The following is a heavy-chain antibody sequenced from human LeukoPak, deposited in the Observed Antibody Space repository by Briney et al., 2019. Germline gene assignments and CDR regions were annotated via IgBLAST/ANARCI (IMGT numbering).Heavy chain of an antibody. Sequence: GGSLGLSCAASGFSFSSFSMSWVRQAPGKGLEWVADIKQDGSEKYFLDSVKGRFTISRDHAKKSLYLQMNSLRVEDTAVYYCARDMRPEVPASSGYYYGMDVWGQGTTVTVSS. CDR1: GFSFSSFS. V-gene: IGHV3-7*01. CDR2: IKQDGSEK. J-gene: IGHJ6*01. D-gene: IGHD1-14*01. CDR3: ARDMRPEVPASSGYYYGMDV.